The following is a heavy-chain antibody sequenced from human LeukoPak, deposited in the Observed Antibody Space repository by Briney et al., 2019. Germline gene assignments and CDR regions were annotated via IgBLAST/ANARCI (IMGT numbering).Heavy chain of an antibody. D-gene: IGHD3-9*01. Sequence: SETLSLTCAVYGGSFSVYYWSWIRQPPGKGLEWIWEINHSGSTNYNPSLKSRVTISVDTSKNQFSLKLSSVTAADTAVYYCAKDGIRYFDWKPLAYYYYGMDVWGKGTTVTVSS. CDR3: AKDGIRYFDWKPLAYYYYGMDV. CDR1: GGSFSVYY. V-gene: IGHV4-34*01. CDR2: INHSGST. J-gene: IGHJ6*04.